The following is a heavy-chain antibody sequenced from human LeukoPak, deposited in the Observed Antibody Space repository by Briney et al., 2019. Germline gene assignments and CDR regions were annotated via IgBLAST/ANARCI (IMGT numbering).Heavy chain of an antibody. D-gene: IGHD1-20*01. CDR2: LSSSSTYM. CDR3: ARGRDSITGDQSDY. J-gene: IGHJ4*02. Sequence: GGSLRLSCAASGFTFSTYSMNWVRQAPGKGLEWVSSLSSSSTYMYYADSVKGRFTISRDNAKNSLYLQVNNLRAGDTAVYYCARGRDSITGDQSDYWGQRTLVTVSS. V-gene: IGHV3-21*01. CDR1: GFTFSTYS.